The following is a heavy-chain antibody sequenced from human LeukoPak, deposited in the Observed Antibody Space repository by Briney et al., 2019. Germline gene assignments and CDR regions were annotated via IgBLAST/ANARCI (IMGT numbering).Heavy chain of an antibody. D-gene: IGHD3-22*01. CDR1: GYTFTRYY. Sequence: ASVKVSCKASGYTFTRYYMHWVRQAPGQGLEWMGRINPNSGGTNYAQKFQGRVTMTRDTSISTAYMELSRLRSHDTAVYCSERASDSSGYYLIDYWGQGTLVTVSS. V-gene: IGHV1-2*06. J-gene: IGHJ4*02. CDR3: ERASDSSGYYLIDY. CDR2: INPNSGGT.